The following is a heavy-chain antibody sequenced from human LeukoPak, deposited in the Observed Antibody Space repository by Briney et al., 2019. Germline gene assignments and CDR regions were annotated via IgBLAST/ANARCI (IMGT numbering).Heavy chain of an antibody. Sequence: HGGSLKTSCKGSGYSFTSYLSAWVRQMRGKGLEWLGSIYPGDSNTRYSPAFQGQVTISADKSISTDYLQWSSLKASDTAMYYCARQPPAGSGNDYWGQGTLVTVSS. V-gene: IGHV5-51*01. CDR2: IYPGDSNT. CDR1: GYSFTSYL. J-gene: IGHJ4*02. CDR3: ARQPPAGSGNDY. D-gene: IGHD6-19*01.